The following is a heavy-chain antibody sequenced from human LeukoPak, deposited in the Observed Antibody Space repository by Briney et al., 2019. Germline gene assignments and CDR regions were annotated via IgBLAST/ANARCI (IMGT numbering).Heavy chain of an antibody. V-gene: IGHV3-30*18. D-gene: IGHD3-22*01. CDR2: ISYDGSNK. Sequence: GGSLRLSCAASGFTFSSYGMHWVRQAPGKGPEWVAVISYDGSNKYYADSVKGRFTISRDNSKNTLYLQMNSLRAEDTAVYYCAKVPYDSSGPFDYWGQGTLVTVSS. CDR1: GFTFSSYG. CDR3: AKVPYDSSGPFDY. J-gene: IGHJ4*02.